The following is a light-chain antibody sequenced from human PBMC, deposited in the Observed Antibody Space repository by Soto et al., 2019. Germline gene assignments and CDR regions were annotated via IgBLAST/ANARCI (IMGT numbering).Light chain of an antibody. CDR1: QSVGSN. J-gene: IGKJ1*01. CDR2: DAS. Sequence: EIVMTQSPATLSVSPGERATLSCRASQSVGSNLAWYQQKPGQSPRLLIYDASTRATGIPARFSGSGSGTEFTLTISSLQSEDFAVYSCQQYNNWPPQATFGQGTKVEIK. CDR3: QQYNNWPPQAT. V-gene: IGKV3-15*01.